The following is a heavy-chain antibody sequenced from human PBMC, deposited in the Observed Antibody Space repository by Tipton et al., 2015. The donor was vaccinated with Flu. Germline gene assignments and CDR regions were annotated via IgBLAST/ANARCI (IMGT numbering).Heavy chain of an antibody. CDR2: IYYSGST. V-gene: IGHV4-39*01. Sequence: TLSLTCTVSGGSISSSSYYWGWIRQPPGKGLEWIGSIYYSGSTYYNPSLKSRVTISVDTSKNQFSLKLSSVTAADTAVYYCARLSDYYDSSGYWVYYFDYWGQGTLVTVSS. CDR3: ARLSDYYDSSGYWVYYFDY. CDR1: GGSISSSSYY. D-gene: IGHD3-22*01. J-gene: IGHJ4*02.